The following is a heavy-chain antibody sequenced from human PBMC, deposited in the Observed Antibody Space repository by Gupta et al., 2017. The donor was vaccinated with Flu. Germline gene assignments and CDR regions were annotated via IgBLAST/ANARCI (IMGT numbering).Heavy chain of an antibody. Sequence: EVQLVESGGGLVQPGGSLRLSCAASGFTFSSYEMNWVRQAPGKGLEWVSYISRSGSHVFYADSVKGRFTISRDYVRDSLYLQMNSLRAEDTAVYYCASELYASWRYQGFDYYYGMDVWGQGTTVTVSS. J-gene: IGHJ6*02. CDR2: ISRSGSHV. CDR3: ASELYASWRYQGFDYYYGMDV. V-gene: IGHV3-48*03. CDR1: GFTFSSYE. D-gene: IGHD3-10*01.